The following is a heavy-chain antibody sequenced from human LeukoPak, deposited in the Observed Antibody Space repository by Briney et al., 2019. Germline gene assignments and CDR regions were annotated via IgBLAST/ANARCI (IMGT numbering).Heavy chain of an antibody. CDR3: AKDDDSSGYYPDY. CDR2: IYADGNT. V-gene: IGHV3-53*05. J-gene: IGHJ4*02. CDR1: GFTVSANY. Sequence: PGGSLRLSCAASGFTVSANYMTWVRQAPGKGLEWVSIIYADGNTYYADSVKGRFTISRDNSKNTLYLQMNSLRAGDTAVYYCAKDDDSSGYYPDYWGQGTLVTVSS. D-gene: IGHD3-22*01.